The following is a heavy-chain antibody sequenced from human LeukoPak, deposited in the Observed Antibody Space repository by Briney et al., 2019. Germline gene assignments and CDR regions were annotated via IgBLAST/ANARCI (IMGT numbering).Heavy chain of an antibody. J-gene: IGHJ3*02. D-gene: IGHD4-17*01. CDR3: ARGLGYGEYLVPFDI. CDR2: IYYSGST. V-gene: IGHV4-59*01. CDR1: GGSISSYY. Sequence: SQTLSLTCTVSGGSISSYYWSWIWQPPGKGLEWSGYIYYSGSTNYNPSLKSRVTISVDTSKNQFSLKLSSVTAADTAVYYCARGLGYGEYLVPFDIWGQGTLVTVSS.